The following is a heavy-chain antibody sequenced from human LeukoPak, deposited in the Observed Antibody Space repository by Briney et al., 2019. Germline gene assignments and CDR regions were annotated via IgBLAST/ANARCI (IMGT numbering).Heavy chain of an antibody. CDR1: AFTFDDYA. CDR2: ISWNSGNI. D-gene: IGHD2-2*01. CDR3: AKANYQVQAPNHPYGLDV. V-gene: IGHV3-9*01. J-gene: IGHJ6*02. Sequence: PGGSLRLSCAASAFTFDDYAMHWVRQAPGKGLEWVSGISWNSGNIAYADSVKGRFTISRDNAKNSLDLQMNSLRVEDTALYYCAKANYQVQAPNHPYGLDVWGQGTTVTVSS.